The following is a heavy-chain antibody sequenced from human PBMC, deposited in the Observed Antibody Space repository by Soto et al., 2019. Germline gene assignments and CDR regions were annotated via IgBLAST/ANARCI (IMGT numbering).Heavy chain of an antibody. Sequence: SETLSLTCTVSGASLSSGAYYWTWIRQPPGKGLEWIGYIYYSGSTNYNPSLKSRVTISIDTSKNQFSLNLSSVTAADTAVYYCARDPAIGALDFWGQGTMVTVSS. CDR2: IYYSGST. V-gene: IGHV4-61*08. CDR1: GASLSSGAYY. CDR3: ARDPAIGALDF. J-gene: IGHJ3*01.